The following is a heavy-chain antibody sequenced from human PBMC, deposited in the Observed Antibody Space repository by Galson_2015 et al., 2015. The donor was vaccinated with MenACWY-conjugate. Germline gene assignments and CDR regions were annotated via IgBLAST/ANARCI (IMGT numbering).Heavy chain of an antibody. J-gene: IGHJ6*03. D-gene: IGHD5-18*01. Sequence: SLRLSCAASGFTFTGYEFNWVRQAPGKGLEWLSYISKSGSPIYYADSVKGRFTISRDNMKKSLFLEMNSLRAGDTGVYYCARVGTWIHQYFYCMDVRGKGTTVTVSS. CDR1: GFTFTGYE. CDR3: ARVGTWIHQYFYCMDV. CDR2: ISKSGSPI. V-gene: IGHV3-48*03.